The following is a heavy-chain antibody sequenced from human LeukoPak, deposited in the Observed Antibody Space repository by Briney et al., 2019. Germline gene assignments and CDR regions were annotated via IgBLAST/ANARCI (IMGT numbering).Heavy chain of an antibody. CDR1: GGSISSYY. CDR3: ARHQDSSGYYNVYAFDI. D-gene: IGHD3-22*01. CDR2: IYYSGST. J-gene: IGHJ3*02. Sequence: SETLSLTCTVSGGSISSYYWSWIRQPPGRGLGWVGYIYYSGSTNYNPSLKSRVTISVDTSKNQFSLKLSSVTAADTAVYYCARHQDSSGYYNVYAFDIWGQGTMVAVSS. V-gene: IGHV4-59*08.